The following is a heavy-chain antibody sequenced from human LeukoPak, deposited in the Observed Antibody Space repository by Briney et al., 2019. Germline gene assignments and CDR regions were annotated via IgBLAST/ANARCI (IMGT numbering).Heavy chain of an antibody. V-gene: IGHV1-69*02. CDR1: GGTFSSYT. CDR2: IIPILGIA. Sequence: SVKVSCKASGGTFSSYTISWVRQASGQGLEWMGRIIPILGIANYAQKFQGRVTITADKSTSTAYMELSSLRSEDTAVFYCARGHQPPYYGMDVWGQGTTVTVSS. CDR3: ARGHQPPYYGMDV. J-gene: IGHJ6*02.